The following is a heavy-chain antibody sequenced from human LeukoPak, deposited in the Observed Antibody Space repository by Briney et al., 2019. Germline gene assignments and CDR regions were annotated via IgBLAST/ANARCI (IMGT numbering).Heavy chain of an antibody. J-gene: IGHJ4*02. V-gene: IGHV4-39*01. CDR3: ARQGGGSLDY. CDR1: GASISSISSY. D-gene: IGHD2-15*01. CDR2: IYYSGST. Sequence: PSETLSLTCTVSGASISSISSYWGGFRHPPGKGLEWIGSIYYSGSTYYNPSLKSRVTISVDTSKNQFSLKLSSVTAADTAVYYCARQGGGSLDYWGQGTLVTVSS.